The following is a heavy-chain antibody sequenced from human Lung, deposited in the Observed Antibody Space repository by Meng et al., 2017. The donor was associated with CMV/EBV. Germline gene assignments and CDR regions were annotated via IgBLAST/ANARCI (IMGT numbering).Heavy chain of an antibody. D-gene: IGHD3-16*01. V-gene: IGHV1-69*05. CDR3: ARGPGELYYFDY. Sequence: SCKASGGTFSSYATSWVRQAPGQGLEWMGGIIPIFGTANYAQKFQGRVTITTDESTSTAYMELSSLRSEDTAVYYCARGPGELYYFDYWGQGTLVTSPQ. CDR1: GGTFSSYA. CDR2: IIPIFGTA. J-gene: IGHJ4*02.